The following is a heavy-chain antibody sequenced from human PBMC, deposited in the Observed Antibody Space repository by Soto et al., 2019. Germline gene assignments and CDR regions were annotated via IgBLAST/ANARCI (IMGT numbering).Heavy chain of an antibody. V-gene: IGHV1-46*01. CDR1: GYTFTIYY. Sequence: QVQVVQSGAEVKKPGASVKVSCKESGYTFTIYYIHWVRQPPGQGLEWKGRINPSVVRASYAQKIQDRVTMTRDTSTSTVYMERRSLTTEDTVVYSCAMAPVENVISDSWVQGTRVKGSS. CDR3: AMAPVENVISDS. J-gene: IGHJ5*02. D-gene: IGHD2-21*01. CDR2: INPSVVRA.